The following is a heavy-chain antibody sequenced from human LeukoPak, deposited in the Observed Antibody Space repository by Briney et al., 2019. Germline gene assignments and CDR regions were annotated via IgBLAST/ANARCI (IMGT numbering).Heavy chain of an antibody. J-gene: IGHJ4*02. CDR2: IRYDGNNK. CDR3: VKDSTHFRVWDSYDTAGLNY. V-gene: IGHV3-30*02. CDR1: GFTFSSYG. Sequence: GGSLRLSCAASGFTFSSYGMHWVRQAPGKGLEWVAFIRYDGNNKYYADSVKGRLTVSRDNSKNPLYLQMNSLRAEDTAVYYCVKDSTHFRVWDSYDTAGLNYWGQGTLVTVSS. D-gene: IGHD3-22*01.